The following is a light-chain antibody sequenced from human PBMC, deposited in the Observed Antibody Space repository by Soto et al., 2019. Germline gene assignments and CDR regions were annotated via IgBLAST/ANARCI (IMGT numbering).Light chain of an antibody. Sequence: SYELTQPPSVSVAPGQTAKISCGGNDIGSKSVHWYQQKAGQAPVLVVHDDSDRPSGIPERFSGSNSANTATLTISRVEAGDEADYYCQVWESSSDQVVFAGGTKVTVL. CDR2: DDS. J-gene: IGLJ2*01. V-gene: IGLV3-21*02. CDR3: QVWESSSDQVV. CDR1: DIGSKS.